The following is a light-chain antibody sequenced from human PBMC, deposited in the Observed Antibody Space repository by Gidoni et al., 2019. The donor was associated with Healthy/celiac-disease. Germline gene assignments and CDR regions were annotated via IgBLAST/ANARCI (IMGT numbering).Light chain of an antibody. J-gene: IGKJ1*01. CDR1: QGISSY. CDR2: VAS. V-gene: IGKV1-8*01. CDR3: QQYYSYPQT. Sequence: AIRMTQSPSSFSASTGDRVTITCRASQGISSYLAWYQQKPWKAPKLLIYVASTLQSGVPSRFSGSGSGTDFTLTISCLQSEDFATYYCQQYYSYPQTFGQGTKVEIK.